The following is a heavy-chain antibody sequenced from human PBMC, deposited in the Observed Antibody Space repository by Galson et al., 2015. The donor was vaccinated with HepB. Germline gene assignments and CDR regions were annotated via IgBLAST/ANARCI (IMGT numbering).Heavy chain of an antibody. CDR1: GGSISSYY. CDR2: IYYSGST. J-gene: IGHJ4*02. D-gene: IGHD6-19*01. V-gene: IGHV4-59*01. Sequence: ETLSLTCTVSGGSISSYYYSWIRQPPGKGLEWIGYIYYSGSTNYNPSLKSRVTISIDTSKNQFSLKLGSVTAADTAVYYCARGGGWYDYWGQGSLVTVSS. CDR3: ARGGGWYDY.